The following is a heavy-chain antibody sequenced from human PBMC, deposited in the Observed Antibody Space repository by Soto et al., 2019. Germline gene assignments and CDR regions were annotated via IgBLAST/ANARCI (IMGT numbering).Heavy chain of an antibody. CDR1: GASISSGDYF. V-gene: IGHV4-30-4*01. CDR2: IYDSGSS. D-gene: IGHD5-12*01. Sequence: SETLSLTCTVSGASISSGDYFWSWIRQSPGKGLEWIGYIYDSGSSYYNPSLKSRVTMPVDTSKNQFSLKLRSVTAADTAVYYCAREKGYISGPKNFDYWGQGTLVTVSS. CDR3: AREKGYISGPKNFDY. J-gene: IGHJ4*02.